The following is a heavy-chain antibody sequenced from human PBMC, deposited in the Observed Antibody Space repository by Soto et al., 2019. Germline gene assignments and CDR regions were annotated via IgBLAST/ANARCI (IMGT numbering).Heavy chain of an antibody. J-gene: IGHJ1*01. V-gene: IGHV3-30-3*01. CDR2: ISPAGTNQ. CDR1: GFIFSGYA. CDR3: ARENSRISPRLFQH. Sequence: GGSLRLSCVASGFIFSGYAMHWARQAPGKGLEWVALISPAGTNQYYADSAKGRFTISRDNSKNTLYLQMNSLRPEDTGLYYCARENSRISPRLFQHWGHGTLVTVSS. D-gene: IGHD6-6*01.